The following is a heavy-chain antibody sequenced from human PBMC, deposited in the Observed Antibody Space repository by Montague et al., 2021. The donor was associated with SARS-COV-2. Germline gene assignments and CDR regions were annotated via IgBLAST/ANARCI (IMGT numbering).Heavy chain of an antibody. CDR1: GGSISTYY. V-gene: IGHV4-59*08. D-gene: IGHD2-21*02. J-gene: IGHJ3*02. Sequence: SETLSLTCTVSGGSISTYYWSWIRQPPGKGLEWIGYIYYSGSTNYNPSLKSRVTISVDTSKNQFSLKLSSVTAADTAVYYCERHGPFVVVTAIHDTFDIWGQGTMVTVSS. CDR2: IYYSGST. CDR3: ERHGPFVVVTAIHDTFDI.